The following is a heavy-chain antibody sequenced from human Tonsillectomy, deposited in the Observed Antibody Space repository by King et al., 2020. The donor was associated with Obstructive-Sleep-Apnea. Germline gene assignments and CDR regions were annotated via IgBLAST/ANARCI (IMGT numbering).Heavy chain of an antibody. CDR1: GFTFSSYW. V-gene: IGHV3-74*01. J-gene: IGHJ6*02. Sequence: VQLVQSGGGLVQPGGSLRLSCAASGFTFSSYWMHFVRQAPGKGLVLVSRINSDGSITSYADSVKGRFTISRDNAKNTLYLQMNSLRAEDTAVYYCARGPCPELYCSSTSHYGMDVWGQGTTVTVSS. CDR2: INSDGSIT. CDR3: ARGPCPELYCSSTSHYGMDV. D-gene: IGHD2-2*01.